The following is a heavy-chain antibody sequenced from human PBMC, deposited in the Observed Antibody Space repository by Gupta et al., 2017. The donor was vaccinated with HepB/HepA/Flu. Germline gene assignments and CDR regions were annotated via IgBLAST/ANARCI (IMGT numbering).Heavy chain of an antibody. Sequence: EVHLLSSGGGLVKPGGSLRLSCAASGFTFSSYSMNWVRQAPGKGLEWVSSISSSISYIYYADSVKGRFTISRDNAKNSLYLQMNSLRAEDTAGYYCARGFPAGLFDPWGQGTLVTVSS. D-gene: IGHD2-2*01. J-gene: IGHJ5*02. CDR2: ISSSISYI. CDR3: ARGFPAGLFDP. CDR1: GFTFSSYS. V-gene: IGHV3-21*01.